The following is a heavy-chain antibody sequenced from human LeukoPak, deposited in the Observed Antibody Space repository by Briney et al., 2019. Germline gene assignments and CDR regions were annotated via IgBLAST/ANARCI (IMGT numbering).Heavy chain of an antibody. Sequence: GGSLRLSCAASGFTFSSYGMHWVRQAPGKGLEWVAVIWYDGSNKYYADSVKGRFTISRDNSKNTLYLQMNSLRAEDTAVYYCAREVPGITGTVPDLHYYYGMDVWGQGTTVTVSS. V-gene: IGHV3-33*01. CDR2: IWYDGSNK. CDR3: AREVPGITGTVPDLHYYYGMDV. J-gene: IGHJ6*02. CDR1: GFTFSSYG. D-gene: IGHD1-7*01.